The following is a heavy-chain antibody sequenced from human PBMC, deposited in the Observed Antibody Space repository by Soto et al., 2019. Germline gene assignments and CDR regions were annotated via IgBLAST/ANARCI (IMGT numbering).Heavy chain of an antibody. CDR2: IYYSGST. V-gene: IGHV4-59*11. D-gene: IGHD4-17*01. CDR3: AREGDYHNWFDP. J-gene: IGHJ5*02. Sequence: PSETLSLTCTVSDGSISPHYWTWIRQPPGKGLEWIGYIYYSGSTNYNPSLKSRVTISVDTSKNQFSLKLSSVTAADTAVYYCAREGDYHNWFDPWGQGTLVTVSS. CDR1: DGSISPHY.